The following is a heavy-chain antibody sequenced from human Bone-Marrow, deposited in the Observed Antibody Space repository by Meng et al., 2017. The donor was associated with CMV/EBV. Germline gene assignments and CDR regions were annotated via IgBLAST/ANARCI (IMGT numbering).Heavy chain of an antibody. CDR2: ISSSGTSI. V-gene: IGHV3-21*01. D-gene: IGHD2-2*01. CDR1: GFTFSRYT. CDR3: ARDAIGYCSSTSCQYYDFWSGYPTGGYYCYGMDV. Sequence: GESLKISRAVSGFTFSRYTMVWVRQAPGKGLEWVSSISSSGTSIYYADSVKGRFTISRDNAKNSLYLQMNSLRAEDTAVYYCARDAIGYCSSTSCQYYDFWSGYPTGGYYCYGMDVWGQGTTVTVSS. J-gene: IGHJ6*02.